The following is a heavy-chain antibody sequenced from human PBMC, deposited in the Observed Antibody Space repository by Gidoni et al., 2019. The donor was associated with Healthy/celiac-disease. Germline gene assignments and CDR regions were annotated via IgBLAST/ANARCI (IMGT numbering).Heavy chain of an antibody. J-gene: IGHJ1*01. D-gene: IGHD6-19*01. CDR3: VYSSGWYDPGHFQH. V-gene: IGHV3-64D*06. CDR2: ISSNGGST. CDR1: GFPLSSYA. Sequence: EVQLVESGGGLVQPGGSLRLSCSASGFPLSSYAMHWVRQAPGKVLEYVSAISSNGGSTYYADSVKGRFTISRDNSKNTLYLQMSSLRAEDTAVYYCVYSSGWYDPGHFQHWGQGTLVTVSS.